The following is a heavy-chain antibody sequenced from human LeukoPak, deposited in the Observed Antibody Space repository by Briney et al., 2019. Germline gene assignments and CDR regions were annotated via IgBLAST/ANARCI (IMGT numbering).Heavy chain of an antibody. J-gene: IGHJ3*02. V-gene: IGHV4-39*01. CDR2: IHYSGSPYYYNYRGST. D-gene: IGHD3-22*01. CDR3: ARNDSGGFDAFDI. Sequence: SETLSLTCTVSGGSINSNTYYWGWVRQSPGKGLEWIGSIHYSGSPYYYNYRGSTFYNPPLKSRITISVETSKNQFSLKLTSVIAADTAIYYCARNDSGGFDAFDIWGQGTMVIVSS. CDR1: GGSINSNTYY.